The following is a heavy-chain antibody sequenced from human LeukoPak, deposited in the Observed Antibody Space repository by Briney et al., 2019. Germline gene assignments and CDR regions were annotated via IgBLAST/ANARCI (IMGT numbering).Heavy chain of an antibody. V-gene: IGHV4-59*01. D-gene: IGHD6-13*01. Sequence: ASETLSLTCTVSGGSISSYYWSWLRQPPGKGPEWNGYIYYSRSTNYNPSLKSRVTISVDTSKNQFSLKLSSVTAADTAVYYCARGPRGGSSWYELDYWGQGTLVTVSS. J-gene: IGHJ4*02. CDR1: GGSISSYY. CDR2: IYYSRST. CDR3: ARGPRGGSSWYELDY.